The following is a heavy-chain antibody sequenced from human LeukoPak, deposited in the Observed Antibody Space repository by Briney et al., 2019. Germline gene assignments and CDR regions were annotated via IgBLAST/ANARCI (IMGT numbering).Heavy chain of an antibody. D-gene: IGHD3-22*01. CDR3: ARDQRASYYYDSSGYYRPAGSDDAFDI. CDR1: GGSISSSNW. Sequence: PSQTLSLTCAVSGGSISSSNWWSWVRQPPGKGLEWIGEIYHSGSTNYNPSLKSRVTISVDKSKNQFSLKLSSVTAADTAVYYCARDQRASYYYDSSGYYRPAGSDDAFDIWGQGTMVTVSS. V-gene: IGHV4-4*02. J-gene: IGHJ3*02. CDR2: IYHSGST.